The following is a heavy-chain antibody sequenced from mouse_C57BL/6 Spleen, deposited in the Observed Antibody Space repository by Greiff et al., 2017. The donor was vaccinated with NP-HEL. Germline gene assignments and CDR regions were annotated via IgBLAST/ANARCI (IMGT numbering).Heavy chain of an antibody. V-gene: IGHV5-16*01. D-gene: IGHD1-2*01. CDR1: GFTFSDYY. CDR3: ARDQGYYGFWYFDV. CDR2: INYDGSST. Sequence: EVKLMESEGGLVQPGSSMKLSCTASGFTFSDYYMAWVRQVPEKGLEWVANINYDGSSTYYLDSLKSRFIISRDNAKNILYLQMSSLKSEDTATYYCARDQGYYGFWYFDVWGTGTTVTVSS. J-gene: IGHJ1*03.